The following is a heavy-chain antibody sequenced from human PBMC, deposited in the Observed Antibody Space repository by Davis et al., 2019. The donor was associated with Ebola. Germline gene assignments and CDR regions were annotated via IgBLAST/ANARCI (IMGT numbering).Heavy chain of an antibody. CDR2: INPSGGST. V-gene: IGHV1-46*01. J-gene: IGHJ3*02. CDR3: ARETNSVTTDHDAFDI. D-gene: IGHD4-17*01. Sequence: ASVKVSCKASGYTFTSYYMHWVRQAPGQGLEWMGIINPSGGSTSYAQKFQGRVTMTRDTSTSTAYMELSSLRSEDTAVYYCARETNSVTTDHDAFDIWGQGTMVTVSS. CDR1: GYTFTSYY.